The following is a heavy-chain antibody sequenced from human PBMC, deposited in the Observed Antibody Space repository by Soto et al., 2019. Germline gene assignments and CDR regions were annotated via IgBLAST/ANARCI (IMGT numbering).Heavy chain of an antibody. J-gene: IGHJ6*02. D-gene: IGHD2-21*02. CDR1: GFSLNTGGLG. CDR2: IYWDDDK. V-gene: IGHV2-5*02. CDR3: IHSRCGGDCLRSYSSHYYYGLDV. Sequence: QITLKESGPTLVKPTQTLTLTCSVSGFSLNTGGLGVGWIRQPPGKALEWLALIYWDDDKRYSPSLRNRLGISKVTSNNLXXVXMXXMVPVDTATYYCIHSRCGGDCLRSYSSHYYYGLDVWGQGTTVTVSS.